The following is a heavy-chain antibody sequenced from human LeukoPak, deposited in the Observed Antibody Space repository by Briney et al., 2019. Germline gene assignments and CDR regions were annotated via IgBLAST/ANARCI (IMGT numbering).Heavy chain of an antibody. CDR3: ARVRFGELSGAFDI. Sequence: GGSLRLSCAASGFTFSSYSMNWVRQAPGNGLEWVSSISSSSSYIYYADSVKGRFTISRDNAKNSLYLQMNSLRAEDTAVYYCARVRFGELSGAFDIWGQGTLVTVSS. V-gene: IGHV3-21*01. D-gene: IGHD3-10*01. CDR2: ISSSSSYI. J-gene: IGHJ3*02. CDR1: GFTFSSYS.